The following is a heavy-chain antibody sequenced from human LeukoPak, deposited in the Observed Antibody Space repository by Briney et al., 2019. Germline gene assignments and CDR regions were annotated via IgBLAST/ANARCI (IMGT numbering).Heavy chain of an antibody. CDR1: GFTFSSYA. J-gene: IGHJ6*03. V-gene: IGHV3-23*01. CDR2: ISGSGGST. Sequence: GGSLRLSCAASGFTFSSYAMSWVRQAPGKGLEWVSAISGSGGSTYYADSVKGRFTISRDNSKNTLYLQMNSLRAEDTAVYYCARAKVYRLYYYYYYMDVWGKGTTVTVSS. CDR3: ARAKVYRLYYYYYYMDV. D-gene: IGHD4-11*01.